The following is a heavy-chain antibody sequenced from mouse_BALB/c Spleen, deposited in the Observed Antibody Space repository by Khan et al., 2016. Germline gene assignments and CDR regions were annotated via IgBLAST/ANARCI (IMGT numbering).Heavy chain of an antibody. Sequence: VRLQQSGPELVKPGASVKISCKTSGYTFTDYTMHWVKQSHGKSLEWIGNFNPNSVGTNYNQKFKGKATLTVDKSSSTAYMELRSLTSEDSAVXYCARGWFPYWGQGTLVTVSA. CDR2: FNPNSVGT. V-gene: IGHV1-18*01. J-gene: IGHJ3*01. CDR1: GYTFTDYT. CDR3: ARGWFPY.